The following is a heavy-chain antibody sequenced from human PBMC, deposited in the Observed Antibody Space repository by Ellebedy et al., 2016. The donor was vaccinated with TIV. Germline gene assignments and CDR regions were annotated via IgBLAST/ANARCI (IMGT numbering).Heavy chain of an antibody. CDR3: AKSRDGYAFWY. V-gene: IGHV1-46*01. D-gene: IGHD5-24*01. CDR2: INPNDDTK. Sequence: AASVKVSCKASGYSFSSYYMHWVRQAPGQGLEWMGIINPNDDTKYYAQNFQGRVTVTRDTSANTVYMELSSLRSEDTAVYYCAKSRDGYAFWYWGQGTLVTVSS. CDR1: GYSFSSYY. J-gene: IGHJ4*02.